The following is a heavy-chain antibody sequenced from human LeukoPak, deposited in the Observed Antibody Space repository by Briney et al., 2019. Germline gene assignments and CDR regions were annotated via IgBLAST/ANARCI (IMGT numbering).Heavy chain of an antibody. CDR2: ISGSGGIT. D-gene: IGHD3-10*01. CDR1: GFTFRSYA. J-gene: IGHJ6*02. V-gene: IGHV3-23*01. Sequence: PGGSLRLSCAASGFTFRSYAMSWGRQAPGKGLEWVSGISGSGGITYNAESMRGRFTISRDNSKNTLYLQMNSLRAEDTAVYYCAKGGRWLISSGDGESGMDVWGQGTTVTVAS. CDR3: AKGGRWLISSGDGESGMDV.